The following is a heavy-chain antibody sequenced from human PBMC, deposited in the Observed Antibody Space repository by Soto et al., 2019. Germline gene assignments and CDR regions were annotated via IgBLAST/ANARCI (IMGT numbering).Heavy chain of an antibody. CDR1: GGSISSGDYY. CDR3: ASTTDTAMELYDY. V-gene: IGHV4-30-4*01. CDR2: IYNSGST. Sequence: PSETLSLTCTVSGGSISSGDYYWSWIRQPPGKGLEWIGYIYNSGSTYYNPSHKSQVTISVDTSKNQYYLKLKSVTAAYTAVYYCASTTDTAMELYDYWGQGTLVTVSS. D-gene: IGHD5-18*01. J-gene: IGHJ4*02.